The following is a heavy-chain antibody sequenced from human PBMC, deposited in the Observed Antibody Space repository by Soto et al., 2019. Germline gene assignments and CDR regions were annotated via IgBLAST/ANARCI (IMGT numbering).Heavy chain of an antibody. CDR1: GFSVSSNY. Sequence: HPGGSLRLSCGASGFSVSSNYMSWVRQAPGEGLEWVAIIYINGSTDYADSVQGRFSVSRDIYKNTLFLQMNNLRAEDTAVYFCSGDPSGYNEGDWYHGVDVWGQGTTVTVSS. CDR3: SGDPSGYNEGDWYHGVDV. D-gene: IGHD6-25*01. V-gene: IGHV3-53*01. CDR2: IYINGST. J-gene: IGHJ6*02.